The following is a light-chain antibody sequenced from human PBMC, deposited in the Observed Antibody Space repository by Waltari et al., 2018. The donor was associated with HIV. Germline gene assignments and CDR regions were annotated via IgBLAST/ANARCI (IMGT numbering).Light chain of an antibody. CDR2: AAS. CDR3: QTYDSAPFT. Sequence: DIQMTQSPPSLSASVRDRVTITCRASQGISNHLAWYQQKPGKLPKLLIYAASTLQSGVPSRFSGSGSVTDFTLTISSLQPEDVATYYCQTYDSAPFTFGPGTKVDSK. J-gene: IGKJ3*01. V-gene: IGKV1-27*01. CDR1: QGISNH.